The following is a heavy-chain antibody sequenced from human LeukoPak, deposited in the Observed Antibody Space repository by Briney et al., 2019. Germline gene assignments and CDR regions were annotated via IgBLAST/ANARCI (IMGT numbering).Heavy chain of an antibody. CDR3: ARDLVYGSGSYYGLIGNFDY. J-gene: IGHJ4*02. Sequence: PGGSLRLSCAASGFTFSSYAMHWVRQAPGKGLEYVSAISSNGGSTYYANSVKGRFTISRDNSKNTLYLQMGSLRAEDMAVYYCARDLVYGSGSYYGLIGNFDYWGQGTLVTVSS. CDR1: GFTFSSYA. V-gene: IGHV3-64*01. CDR2: ISSNGGST. D-gene: IGHD3-10*01.